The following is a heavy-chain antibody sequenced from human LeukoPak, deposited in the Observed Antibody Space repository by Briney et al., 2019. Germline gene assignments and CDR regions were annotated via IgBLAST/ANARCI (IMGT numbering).Heavy chain of an antibody. J-gene: IGHJ4*02. CDR3: AKDGPPYFDY. V-gene: IGHV3-30*02. Sequence: GGSLRLSCAVSGFTLSSYGMHWVRQAPGKGLEWVAFIRYGGSNKYYADSVKGRFTVSRDNSKNTLSLQMNSLRAEDTAVCYCAKDGPPYFDYWGQGTLVTVSS. CDR1: GFTLSSYG. CDR2: IRYGGSNK.